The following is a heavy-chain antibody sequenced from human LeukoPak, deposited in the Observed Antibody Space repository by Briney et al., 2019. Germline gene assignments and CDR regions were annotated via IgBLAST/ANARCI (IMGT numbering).Heavy chain of an antibody. CDR3: AKDGAD. CDR1: GFIFSNYV. J-gene: IGHJ4*02. Sequence: GGSLRLSCAASGFIFSNYVMHWVRQAPGKGLEWVAVISYDGSNKYYTDSVKGRFTISRDNSKNTLYLQMNSPRIEDTALYYCAKDGADWGRGTLVTVSS. CDR2: ISYDGSNK. D-gene: IGHD3-16*01. V-gene: IGHV3-30*18.